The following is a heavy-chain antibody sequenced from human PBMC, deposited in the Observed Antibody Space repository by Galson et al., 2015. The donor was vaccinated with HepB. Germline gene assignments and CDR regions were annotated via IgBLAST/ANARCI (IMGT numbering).Heavy chain of an antibody. V-gene: IGHV7-4-1*02. D-gene: IGHD6-13*01. CDR1: GYTFTNYA. J-gene: IGHJ6*02. Sequence: SVKVSCKASGYTFTNYALNWVRQAPGQGLEWMGWINTNTGNPTYGQGFTGRFVFSLDTSVSTAYLQISSLKAEDTAVYYCARSSSWHHFYGMDVWGQGTTVTVSS. CDR2: INTNTGNP. CDR3: ARSSSWHHFYGMDV.